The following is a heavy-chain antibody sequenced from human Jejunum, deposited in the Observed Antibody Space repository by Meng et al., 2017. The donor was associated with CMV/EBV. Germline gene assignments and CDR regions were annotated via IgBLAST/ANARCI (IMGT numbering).Heavy chain of an antibody. J-gene: IGHJ6*02. CDR3: ARIPVTSGSSYGLDV. CDR2: VSAYNGDT. Sequence: GYTFSTYAIAWVRQALGRGLEWMGWVSAYNGDTNYAHQLHGRVSMTTDTSTTTAYMELRSLRSDDTGVYYCARIPVTSGSSYGLDVWGQGTTVTVSS. CDR1: GYTFSTYA. V-gene: IGHV1-18*01. D-gene: IGHD4-17*01.